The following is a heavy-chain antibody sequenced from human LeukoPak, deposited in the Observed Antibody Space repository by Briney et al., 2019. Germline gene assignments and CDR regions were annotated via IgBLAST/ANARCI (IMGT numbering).Heavy chain of an antibody. Sequence: PGGSLRLSCAASGFNFDDYAMHWVQQAPGKGLEWVSGITWHSGSMGYADSVKGRFTVSRDNAKNSLYLQMSSLRAEDMTLYYCVAVPETDFWTGFYLDYWGQGILVTVSS. CDR2: ITWHSGSM. CDR3: VAVPETDFWTGFYLDY. CDR1: GFNFDDYA. D-gene: IGHD3/OR15-3a*01. V-gene: IGHV3-9*03. J-gene: IGHJ4*02.